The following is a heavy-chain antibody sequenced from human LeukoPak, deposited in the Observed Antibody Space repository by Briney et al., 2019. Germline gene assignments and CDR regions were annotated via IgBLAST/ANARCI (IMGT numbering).Heavy chain of an antibody. CDR1: GGSFSGYY. Sequence: SETLSLTCAVYGGSFSGYYWSWIRQPPGKGLEWIGENNPSGSTYYNPSLKSRVTISVDTSKNQFSLKLSSVTAADTAVYYCARYVEMATTRGTAFDIWGQGTMVTVSS. CDR2: NNPSGST. D-gene: IGHD5-24*01. J-gene: IGHJ3*02. V-gene: IGHV4-34*01. CDR3: ARYVEMATTRGTAFDI.